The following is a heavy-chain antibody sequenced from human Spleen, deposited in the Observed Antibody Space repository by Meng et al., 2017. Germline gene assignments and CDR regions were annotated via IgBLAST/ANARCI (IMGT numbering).Heavy chain of an antibody. CDR3: ARDASCDH. Sequence: VRLVQSGAEVKMPGALVKVSGKASGYTFTSYYIHWVRQAPGQGLEWMGRSNPNSGDTNYAQKVQGRVTMTRDTSISTAYMELSRLISDDTAVYYCARDASCDHWGQGTLVTVSS. CDR2: SNPNSGDT. J-gene: IGHJ4*02. D-gene: IGHD3-16*02. V-gene: IGHV1-2*06. CDR1: GYTFTSYY.